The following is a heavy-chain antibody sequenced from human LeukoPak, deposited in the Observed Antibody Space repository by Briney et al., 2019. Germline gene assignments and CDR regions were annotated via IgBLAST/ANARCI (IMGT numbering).Heavy chain of an antibody. CDR3: AKDRSTYYYDSSGYYPDAFDI. Sequence: GGSLRLSCTASSGFTFSSYAMSWVRQAPGKGLEWVAVISYDGSNKYYADSVKGRFTISRDNFKNTLYLQMNSLRAEDTAVYYCAKDRSTYYYDSSGYYPDAFDIWGQGTMVTVSS. J-gene: IGHJ3*02. V-gene: IGHV3-30*18. CDR1: GFTFSSYA. D-gene: IGHD3-22*01. CDR2: ISYDGSNK.